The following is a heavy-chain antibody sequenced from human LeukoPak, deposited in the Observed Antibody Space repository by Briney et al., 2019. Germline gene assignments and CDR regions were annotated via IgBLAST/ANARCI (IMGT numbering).Heavy chain of an antibody. CDR3: ARTSSSWL. CDR2: IYDSGST. Sequence: KPSETLSLTCTVSGASINSYYWSWIRQPPGKGLEWIGCIYDSGSTVYNPSLKSRVTISVDTSKNQFSLKLTSVTAADTAMYYCARTSSSWLWGQGTLVTVSS. V-gene: IGHV4-59*01. D-gene: IGHD6-13*01. J-gene: IGHJ4*02. CDR1: GASINSYY.